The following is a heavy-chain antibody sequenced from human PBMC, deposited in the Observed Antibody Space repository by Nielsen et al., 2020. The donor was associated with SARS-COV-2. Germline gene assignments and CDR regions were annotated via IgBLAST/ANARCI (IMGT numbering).Heavy chain of an antibody. CDR3: ARGSSDWWGDY. J-gene: IGHJ4*02. CDR2: ISHDGRNK. CDR1: GVPFSRYG. V-gene: IGHV3-30*03. Sequence: GGSLRLSCAVSGVPFSRYGMHWVRQTPGKGLEWVAVISHDGRNKDYADSVRGRFTISRDNSKNTLYLQMSTLRVEDTALYYCARGSSDWWGDYWGQGTLVTVSS. D-gene: IGHD6-19*01.